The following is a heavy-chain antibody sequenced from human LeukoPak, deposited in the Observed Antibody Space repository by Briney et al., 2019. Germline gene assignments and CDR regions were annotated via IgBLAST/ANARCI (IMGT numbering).Heavy chain of an antibody. D-gene: IGHD1-26*01. CDR1: GGSISSYY. V-gene: IGHV4-59*12. J-gene: IGHJ5*02. CDR2: IYYSGST. CDR3: ARCSGSYFLGPNWFDP. Sequence: SETLSLTCTVSGGSISSYYWSWIRQPPGKGLEWIGSIYYSGSTYYNPSLKSRVTISVDTSKNQFSLKLSSVTAADTAVYYCARCSGSYFLGPNWFDPWGQGTLVTVSS.